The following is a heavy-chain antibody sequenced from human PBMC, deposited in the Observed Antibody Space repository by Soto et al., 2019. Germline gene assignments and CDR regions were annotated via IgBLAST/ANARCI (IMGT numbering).Heavy chain of an antibody. V-gene: IGHV4-34*01. CDR2: INQSGFT. CDR3: ARFPFDRSSWTNPRYFDY. CDR1: GGSFSGHY. J-gene: IGHJ4*02. D-gene: IGHD6-13*01. Sequence: QVQLQQWGAGLLRPAETLSLTCAVYGGSFSGHYWTWIRQPPGKGLEWIGEINQSGFTSYNPSLESRVTMSVDTSKNQFSLRLSSVTAADTAVYYCARFPFDRSSWTNPRYFDYWGQGTLVTVSS.